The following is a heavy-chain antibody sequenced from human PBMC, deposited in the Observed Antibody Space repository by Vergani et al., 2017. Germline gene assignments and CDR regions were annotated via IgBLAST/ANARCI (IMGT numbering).Heavy chain of an antibody. CDR1: GGSFSGYY. CDR2: INHSGST. V-gene: IGHV4-34*01. D-gene: IGHD2-15*01. Sequence: QVQLQQWGAGLLKPSETLSLTCAVYGGSFSGYYWSWIRQPPGKGLEWIGEINHSGSTNYNPSIKSRVTISVDTSKNQFSLKLSSVTAADTAVYYCARQPRYCSGGSCSNYYYYYMDVWGKGTTVTVSS. J-gene: IGHJ6*03. CDR3: ARQPRYCSGGSCSNYYYYYMDV.